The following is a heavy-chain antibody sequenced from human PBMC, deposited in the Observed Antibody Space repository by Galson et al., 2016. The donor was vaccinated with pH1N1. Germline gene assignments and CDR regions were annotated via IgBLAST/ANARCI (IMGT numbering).Heavy chain of an antibody. CDR3: ARGGEEILSFGEPHNWFDP. CDR2: LYSSGST. V-gene: IGHV4-61*02. D-gene: IGHD3-10*01. J-gene: IGHJ5*02. Sequence: TLSLTCSVSGDSISSKTFYWSWLRQPAGKGLQWIGLLYSSGSTNYNPSLKGRVTMSADTSKNVFSLKMTPVTAADTAVYYCARGGEEILSFGEPHNWFDPWGQGTLVTVSS. CDR1: GDSISSKTFY.